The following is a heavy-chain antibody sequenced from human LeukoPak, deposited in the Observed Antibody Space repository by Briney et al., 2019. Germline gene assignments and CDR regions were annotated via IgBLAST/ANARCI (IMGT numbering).Heavy chain of an antibody. J-gene: IGHJ3*02. CDR1: GGSISSGGYY. CDR3: ARDGWYDILTGYPI. V-gene: IGHV4-31*03. Sequence: RTSETLSLTCTVSGGSISSGGYYWSWIRQHPGKGLEWIGYIYYSGSTYYNPSLKSRVTISVDTSKNQFSLKLSSVTAADTAVYYCARDGWYDILTGYPIWGQGTMVTVSS. D-gene: IGHD3-9*01. CDR2: IYYSGST.